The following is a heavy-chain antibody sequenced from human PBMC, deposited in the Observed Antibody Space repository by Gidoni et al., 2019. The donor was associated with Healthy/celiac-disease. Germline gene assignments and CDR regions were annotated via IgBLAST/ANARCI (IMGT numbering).Heavy chain of an antibody. CDR3: ARTRPRYCSGGSCYSYNWFDP. Sequence: QVQLQQWGAGLLKPSETLSLTCAVYGGSFSGYYWSWLSQTPGKGLEWIGERNHSGSTNYNPSLKSRVTISVDKSKNQFALKLSSVIAADTAVYYCARTRPRYCSGGSCYSYNWFDPWGQGTLVTVSS. J-gene: IGHJ5*02. CDR2: RNHSGST. CDR1: GGSFSGYY. V-gene: IGHV4-34*01. D-gene: IGHD2-15*01.